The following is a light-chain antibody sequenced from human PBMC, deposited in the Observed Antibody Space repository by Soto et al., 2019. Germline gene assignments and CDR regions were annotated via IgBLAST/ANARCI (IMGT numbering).Light chain of an antibody. V-gene: IGKV1-39*01. CDR1: QSISSY. CDR3: QQSYSTPT. CDR2: AAS. J-gene: IGKJ1*01. Sequence: DIQMTQSPSSLSASVGDRVTITCRASQSISSYLNWYQQKPGKAPKLLIYAASNLQSGVSSRFSGSGSGADFTLTISSLQPEDFATYYCQQSYSTPTFGQGTKVEIK.